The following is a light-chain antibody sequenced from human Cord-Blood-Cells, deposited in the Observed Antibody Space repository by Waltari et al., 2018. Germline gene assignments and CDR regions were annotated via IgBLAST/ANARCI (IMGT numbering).Light chain of an antibody. CDR3: QQYNNWPPYT. CDR2: GAS. V-gene: IGKV3-15*01. CDR1: QSVSSN. Sequence: IVMTQPPATLSVSPGESSTLSRRASQSVSSNLACYQQKPGQAPRLLIYGASTRATGITGRVSGSGSGTEFTLTISSLQAEDFAVYYCQQYNNWPPYTFGQGTKLEIK. J-gene: IGKJ2*01.